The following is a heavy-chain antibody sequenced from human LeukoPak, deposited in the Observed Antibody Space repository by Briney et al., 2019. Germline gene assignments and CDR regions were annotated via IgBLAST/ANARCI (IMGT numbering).Heavy chain of an antibody. J-gene: IGHJ4*02. CDR1: GFTFSSYW. CDR3: AKKSLWSGPFDY. CDR2: IDRDGSRI. Sequence: GGSLRLSCAVSGFTFSSYWMHWVRQAPGKGLVWVSRIDRDGSRINYADSVKGRFTISRDNGKNTLFLQMNSLRAEDTAVYFCAKKSLWSGPFDYWGQGTLVTVFS. V-gene: IGHV3-74*01. D-gene: IGHD3-3*01.